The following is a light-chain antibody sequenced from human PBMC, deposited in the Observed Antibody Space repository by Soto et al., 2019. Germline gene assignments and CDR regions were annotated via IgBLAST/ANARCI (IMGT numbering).Light chain of an antibody. Sequence: ENVLTQSPGTLSLSAGERVTLSCRARQSVASNSIAWYLQKPGQAPRLLIYAAFRRAIGIPDRFSVSGSGTDFIFTISNRQPEDFAVYYCLHYGGSPLTFGGGTRVEGK. V-gene: IGKV3-20*01. CDR1: QSVASNS. CDR3: LHYGGSPLT. J-gene: IGKJ4*01. CDR2: AAF.